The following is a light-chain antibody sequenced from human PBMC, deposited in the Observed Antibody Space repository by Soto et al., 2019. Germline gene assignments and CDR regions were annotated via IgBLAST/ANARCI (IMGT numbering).Light chain of an antibody. CDR1: SSHIGANYD. CDR2: TNT. Sequence: SLVAQPPPGSWGPGRRVTHSCTGGSSHIGANYDVHWYQHVPGTAPKLLIYTNTNRPSGVPDRFSGSKSGTSASLAITGLQAEDEADYYCQSYDSSLSGYVVGTGTKVTVL. J-gene: IGLJ1*01. CDR3: QSYDSSLSGYV. V-gene: IGLV1-40*01.